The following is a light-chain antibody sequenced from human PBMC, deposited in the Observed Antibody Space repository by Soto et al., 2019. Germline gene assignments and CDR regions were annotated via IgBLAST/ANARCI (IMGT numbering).Light chain of an antibody. J-gene: IGKJ1*01. CDR1: QSVSSGY. Sequence: EIVLTQCPVTLSFSPGGRSTLSCRASQSVSSGYLAWYQHRPGQAPRLLIYDTSARAAGIPARFSGSGSVTEFTLTISSLQSEDFALYYCQHTLKWPQTFGQGTKVDIK. CDR2: DTS. CDR3: QHTLKWPQT. V-gene: IGKV3-15*01.